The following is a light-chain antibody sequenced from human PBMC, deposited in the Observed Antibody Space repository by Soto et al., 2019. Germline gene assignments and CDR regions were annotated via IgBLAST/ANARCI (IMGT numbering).Light chain of an antibody. V-gene: IGKV3-20*01. Sequence: EIVLTQSPGTLSLSPGERATLSCRASQSINNRYLAWYQQKPGQAPRRLSYGASSRATGIPARFIGSGSGTDFTLTIGRREPEDFAVYYCQQFGSSPGFTFGPGTKVDIK. J-gene: IGKJ3*01. CDR3: QQFGSSPGFT. CDR2: GAS. CDR1: QSINNRY.